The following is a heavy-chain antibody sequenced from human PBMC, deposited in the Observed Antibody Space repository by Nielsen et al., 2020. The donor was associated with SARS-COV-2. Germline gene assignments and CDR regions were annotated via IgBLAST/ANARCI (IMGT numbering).Heavy chain of an antibody. V-gene: IGHV1-2*02. Sequence: ASVKVSCKASGYTFTGYYMHWVRQAPGQGLEWMGWINPNSGGTNYAQKFQGRVTITADKSTSTAYMELSSLRSEDTAVYYCARAPPLRFLGNVWGQGTTVTVSS. D-gene: IGHD3-3*01. CDR3: ARAPPLRFLGNV. CDR1: GYTFTGYY. J-gene: IGHJ6*02. CDR2: INPNSGGT.